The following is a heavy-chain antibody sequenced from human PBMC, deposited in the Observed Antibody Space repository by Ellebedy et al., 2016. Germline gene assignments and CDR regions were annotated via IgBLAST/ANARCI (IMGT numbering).Heavy chain of an antibody. J-gene: IGHJ4*02. CDR2: IYWDDGK. CDR3: AHRQMATVPAQIYYFNY. CDR1: GFSLSTSGVG. Sequence: SGPTLVXPTQTLTLTCTFSGFSLSTSGVGVGWIRQPPGKALEWLALIYWDDGKRYSPSLKSRLTVTKDASKNQVVLTMTNMDPVDTATYYCAHRQMATVPAQIYYFNYWGQGNLVTVSS. D-gene: IGHD5-24*01. V-gene: IGHV2-5*02.